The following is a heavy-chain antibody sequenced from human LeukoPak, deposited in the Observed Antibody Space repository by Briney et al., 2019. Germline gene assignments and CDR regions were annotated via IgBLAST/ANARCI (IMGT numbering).Heavy chain of an antibody. CDR3: ATMKAVRVNDFWSGYPDY. CDR2: IYHSGAT. D-gene: IGHD3-3*01. J-gene: IGHJ4*02. CDR1: GDSIRSTTHC. V-gene: IGHV4-61*03. Sequence: PSETLSLTCTVSGDSIRSTTHCWTWIRQPPGKGLEWMGYIYHSGATNYNPSLRSRVTISVDTSKNHFSLTLSSVTAADTAVYYCATMKAVRVNDFWSGYPDYWGQGTLVTVSS.